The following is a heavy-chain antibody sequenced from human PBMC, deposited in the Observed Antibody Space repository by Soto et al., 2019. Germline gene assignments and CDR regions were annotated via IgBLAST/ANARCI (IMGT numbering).Heavy chain of an antibody. V-gene: IGHV4-4*07. CDR3: ARGPRGYVYYHGMDV. J-gene: IGHJ6*02. D-gene: IGHD3-16*01. CDR2: IDTSGTT. CDR1: GGSISSYY. Sequence: QVQVQESGPGLVKPSETLSLTCTVSGGSISSYYVSWIRQSAGKGLEGIGRIDTSGTTNYNPSLESRVTMSVDASKSQFSLNLSSVTAADTAVYYCARGPRGYVYYHGMDVWGQGTTVTVSS.